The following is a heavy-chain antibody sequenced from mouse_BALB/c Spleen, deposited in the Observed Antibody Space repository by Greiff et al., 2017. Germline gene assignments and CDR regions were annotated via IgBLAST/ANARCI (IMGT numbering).Heavy chain of an antibody. J-gene: IGHJ3*01. CDR3: ARIWGYGSRGWFAY. Sequence: QVTLKVSGPGILQPSQTLSLTCSFSGFSLSTSGMGVGWIRQPSGKGLEWLAHIWWDDDKRYNPALKSRLTISKDTSSNQVYLKIASVDTADTATYYCARIWGYGSRGWFAYWGQGTLVTVSA. CDR1: GFSLSTSGMG. CDR2: IWWDDDK. V-gene: IGHV8-8*01. D-gene: IGHD1-1*01.